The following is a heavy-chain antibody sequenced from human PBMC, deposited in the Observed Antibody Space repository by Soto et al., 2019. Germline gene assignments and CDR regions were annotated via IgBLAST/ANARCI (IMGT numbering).Heavy chain of an antibody. CDR3: ARRGGGNQPFYFDY. Sequence: SETLSLTCGVYGGSFSGYYWSWIRQPPGKGLEWIGEIDHSGSTNYNPSLKSRVSISVDTSKRQFSLKLSFVTAADTAVYYCARRGGGNQPFYFDYWGQGALVTVSS. V-gene: IGHV4-34*01. D-gene: IGHD1-26*01. J-gene: IGHJ4*02. CDR2: IDHSGST. CDR1: GGSFSGYY.